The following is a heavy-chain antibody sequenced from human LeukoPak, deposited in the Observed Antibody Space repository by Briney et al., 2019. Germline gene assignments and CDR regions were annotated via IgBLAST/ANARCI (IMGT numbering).Heavy chain of an antibody. CDR3: ASIVGAIHFDY. V-gene: IGHV4-39*01. J-gene: IGHJ4*02. Sequence: SETPSLTCTVSGGSISSGSYSWGWIRQPPGKGLEWIGTIYYSGSTYYNPSLKSRVTISVDTSKNRFSLKLRSVTAADTAVYYCASIVGAIHFDYWGQGTLVTVSS. D-gene: IGHD1-26*01. CDR1: GGSISSGSYS. CDR2: IYYSGST.